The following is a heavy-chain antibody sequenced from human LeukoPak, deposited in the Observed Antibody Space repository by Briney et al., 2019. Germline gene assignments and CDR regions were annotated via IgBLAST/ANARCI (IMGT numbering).Heavy chain of an antibody. Sequence: SETLSLTCSVSGGSISTYYWSWIRQPPGKGRQWIGYIYYSGSTNYNPSLKGRVTISVDTSKNQFSLKLSSVTAADTAVYYCARHSRTYYDFDFWGQGTLVTVSS. CDR2: IYYSGST. V-gene: IGHV4-59*01. CDR3: ARHSRTYYDFDF. D-gene: IGHD1-26*01. CDR1: GGSISTYY. J-gene: IGHJ4*02.